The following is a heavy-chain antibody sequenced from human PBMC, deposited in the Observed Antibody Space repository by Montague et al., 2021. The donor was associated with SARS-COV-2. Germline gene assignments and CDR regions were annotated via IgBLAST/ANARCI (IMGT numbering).Heavy chain of an antibody. D-gene: IGHD3/OR15-3a*01. CDR1: RFTFSSYA. CDR2: IYNGGSSR. V-gene: IGHV3-23*03. J-gene: IGHJ4*02. Sequence: PLRLSCAASRFTFSSYAMSWVRQTPGKGLEWVALIYNGGSSRYYADSVKGRFTISRDNSKNTLFLQMNSLRADDTAVYYCAKGLGARDLYYLDSWGQGTLVTVSS. CDR3: AKGLGARDLYYLDS.